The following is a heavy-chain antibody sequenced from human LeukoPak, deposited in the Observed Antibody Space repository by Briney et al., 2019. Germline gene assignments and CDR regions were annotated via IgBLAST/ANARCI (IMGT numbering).Heavy chain of an antibody. CDR1: GYTFTGYY. Sequence: ASVKVSCKASGYTFTGYYMHWVRQAPGQGLEWMGWINPNRGGTNYAQKFHGRVTMTRDTSISTAYMQLSRLTSDDTAVYYCARLGSSDIWGQARRLSVSS. CDR2: INPNRGGT. J-gene: IGHJ3*02. CDR3: ARLGSSDI. V-gene: IGHV1-2*02. D-gene: IGHD3-16*01.